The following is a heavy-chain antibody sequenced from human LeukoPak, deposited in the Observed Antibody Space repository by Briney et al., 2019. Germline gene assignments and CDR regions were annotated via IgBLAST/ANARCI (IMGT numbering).Heavy chain of an antibody. V-gene: IGHV3-11*04. CDR3: ARSPGYSYRWYFDY. Sequence: SGGSLRLSCAASGFTFSDYYMSWIRQAPGKGLEWVSYISSSGSTIYYADSVKGRFTISRDNAKNSLYLQMNSLRAEDTAVYYCARSPGYSYRWYFDYWGQGTLVTVSS. CDR2: ISSSGSTI. CDR1: GFTFSDYY. J-gene: IGHJ4*02. D-gene: IGHD5-18*01.